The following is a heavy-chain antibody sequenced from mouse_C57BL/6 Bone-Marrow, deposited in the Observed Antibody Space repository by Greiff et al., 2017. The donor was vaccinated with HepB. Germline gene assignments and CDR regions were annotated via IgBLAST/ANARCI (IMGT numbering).Heavy chain of an antibody. V-gene: IGHV5-17*01. CDR2: ISSGSSTI. Sequence: EVKLMESGGGLVKPGGSLKLSCAASGFTFSDYGMHWVRQAPEKGLEWVAYISSGSSTIYYADTVKGRFTISRDNAQNTLFLQMTRLRSEDTAMYYCGKKGFLDYRGQGTTLTVFS. CDR1: GFTFSDYG. CDR3: GKKGFLDY. J-gene: IGHJ2*01.